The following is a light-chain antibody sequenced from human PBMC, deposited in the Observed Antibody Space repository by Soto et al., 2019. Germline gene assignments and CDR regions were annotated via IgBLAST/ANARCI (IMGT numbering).Light chain of an antibody. J-gene: IGLJ2*01. Sequence: QSVLTQPPSVSGAPGQRVTISCTGSSFNIGAAYDEHWYQQLPGTAPKLLIYGDSNRPSGVPDRFSGSKSGTSASLAITGLQAEDEADYYCQSYDSSLSALVFGGGTKLTVL. CDR2: GDS. V-gene: IGLV1-40*01. CDR1: SFNIGAAYD. CDR3: QSYDSSLSALV.